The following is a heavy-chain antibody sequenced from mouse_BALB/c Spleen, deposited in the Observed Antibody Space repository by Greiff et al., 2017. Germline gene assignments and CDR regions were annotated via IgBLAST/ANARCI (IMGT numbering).Heavy chain of an antibody. CDR1: GFTFSSYT. D-gene: IGHD2-1*01. J-gene: IGHJ3*01. CDR2: ISSGGGNT. V-gene: IGHV5-9*03. Sequence: EVKVVESGGGLVKPGGSLKLSCAASGFTFSSYTMSWVRQTPEKRLEWVATISSGGGNTYYPDSVKGRFTISRDNAKNNLYLQMSSLRSEDTALYYCASSYGNYGAYWGQGTLVTVSA. CDR3: ASSYGNYGAY.